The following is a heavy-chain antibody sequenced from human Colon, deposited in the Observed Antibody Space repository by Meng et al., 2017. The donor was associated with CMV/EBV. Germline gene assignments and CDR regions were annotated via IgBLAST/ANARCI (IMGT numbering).Heavy chain of an antibody. V-gene: IGHV3-21*01. Sequence: GGSLRLSCEGSGFTFSSYAMTWVRQAPGKGLEWVASIVRTNDIYYADSVKGRFSISRDNAKNSLYLQMNSLRAEDTAVYYCVRDGRGISVAPNAFDVWGQGTVVTVSS. CDR3: VRDGRGISVAPNAFDV. J-gene: IGHJ3*01. CDR1: GFTFSSYA. D-gene: IGHD3-16*01. CDR2: IVRTNDI.